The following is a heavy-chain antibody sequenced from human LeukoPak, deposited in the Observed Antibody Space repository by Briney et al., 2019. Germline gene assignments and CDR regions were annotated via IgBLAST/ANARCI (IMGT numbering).Heavy chain of an antibody. CDR2: ISSSSSTI. D-gene: IGHD1-26*01. V-gene: IGHV3-48*01. CDR1: GFTFSSYS. Sequence: GGSLRLSCAASGFTFSSYSMNWVRQAPGKGLEWVSYISSSSSTIYYADSVKGRFTISRDNAKNSLYLQMNSLRAEGTAVYYCARGMGAIRSPNWFDPWGQGTLVTVSS. J-gene: IGHJ5*02. CDR3: ARGMGAIRSPNWFDP.